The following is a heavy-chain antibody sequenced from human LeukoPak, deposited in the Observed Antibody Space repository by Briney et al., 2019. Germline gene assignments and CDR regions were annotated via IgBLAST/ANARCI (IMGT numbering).Heavy chain of an antibody. J-gene: IGHJ6*03. CDR2: ISSNGGST. Sequence: GGSLRLSCAASGFTFSSYAMHWVRQAPGKGLEYVSAISSNGGSTYYANSVKGRFTISRDNSENTLYLQMGSLRAEDLAVYYCARLDVYYYYYYMDVWGKGTTVTVSS. D-gene: IGHD3-9*01. CDR1: GFTFSSYA. CDR3: ARLDVYYYYYYMDV. V-gene: IGHV3-64*01.